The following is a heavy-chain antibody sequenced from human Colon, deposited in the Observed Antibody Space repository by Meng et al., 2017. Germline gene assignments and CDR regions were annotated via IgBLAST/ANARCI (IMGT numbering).Heavy chain of an antibody. CDR1: GYTFTSYA. CDR3: ARSYYDSWSGSLVGFDY. D-gene: IGHD3-3*01. CDR2: ISTNTGNP. J-gene: IGHJ4*02. V-gene: IGHV7-4-1*02. Sequence: QVQLVHSGSELKKPGASVKVSCKASGYTFTSYAMNWVRQAPGQGLEWMGWISTNTGNPTYAQGFTGRFVFSLDTSVNTAYLQISSLKAEDTAVYYCARSYYDSWSGSLVGFDYWGQGTLVTVSS.